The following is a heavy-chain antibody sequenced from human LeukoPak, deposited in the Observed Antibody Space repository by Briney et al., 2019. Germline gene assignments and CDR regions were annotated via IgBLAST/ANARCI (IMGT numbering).Heavy chain of an antibody. Sequence: ASVKVSCKASGYTFTSYDINWVRQATGQWLEWMGWMNPNSGNTGYAQKFQGRVTITRNTSISTAYMELSSLRSEDTAVYYCARGLKYSSSWDNPYYYYYMDVWGKGTTVTVSS. J-gene: IGHJ6*03. CDR3: ARGLKYSSSWDNPYYYYYMDV. D-gene: IGHD6-13*01. CDR1: GYTFTSYD. CDR2: MNPNSGNT. V-gene: IGHV1-8*03.